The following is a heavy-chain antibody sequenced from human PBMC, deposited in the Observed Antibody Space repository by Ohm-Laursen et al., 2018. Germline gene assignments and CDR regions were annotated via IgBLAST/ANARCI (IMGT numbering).Heavy chain of an antibody. V-gene: IGHV3-7*01. J-gene: IGHJ4*02. CDR2: LKQGGSEK. CDR3: VGKDY. CDR1: GFIVSNNY. Sequence: GSLRLSCAASGFIVSNNYMSWVRQVPGKGLEWVANLKQGGSEKYYADSVKGRFTISTDNAKNSLYLQMNSLRVEDTAVYYCVGKDYWGQGTLVTVSS.